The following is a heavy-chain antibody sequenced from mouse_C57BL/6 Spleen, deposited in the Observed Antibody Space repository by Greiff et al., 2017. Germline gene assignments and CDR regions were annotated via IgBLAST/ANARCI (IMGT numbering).Heavy chain of an antibody. CDR1: GFTFSSYA. CDR2: ISDGGSYT. D-gene: IGHD3-1*01. V-gene: IGHV5-4*01. Sequence: EVKLVESGGGLVRPGGSLKLSCAASGFTFSSYAMSWVRQTPEKRLEWVATISDGGSYTYYPDNVKGRFTISRDNAKNNLYLQMSHLKSEETAMYYFARDRGRPFDYWGQGTTLTVSS. CDR3: ARDRGRPFDY. J-gene: IGHJ2*01.